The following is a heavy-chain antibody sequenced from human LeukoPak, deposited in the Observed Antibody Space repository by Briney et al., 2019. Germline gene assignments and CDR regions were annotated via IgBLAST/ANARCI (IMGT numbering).Heavy chain of an antibody. V-gene: IGHV4-38-2*02. CDR3: ARDREYSSSLVAFDI. CDR1: GGSISSYY. D-gene: IGHD6-6*01. Sequence: KPSETLSLTCTVSGGSISSYYWSWIRQPPGEGLEWIGSIYHSGSTYYNPSLKSRVTISVDTSKNQFSLKLSSVTAADTAVYYCARDREYSSSLVAFDIWGQGTMVTVSS. J-gene: IGHJ3*02. CDR2: IYHSGST.